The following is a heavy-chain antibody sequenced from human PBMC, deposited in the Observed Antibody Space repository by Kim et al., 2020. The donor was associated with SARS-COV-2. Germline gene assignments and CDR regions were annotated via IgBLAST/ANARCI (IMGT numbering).Heavy chain of an antibody. CDR3: VRADSMAGLYY. J-gene: IGHJ4*02. D-gene: IGHD6-19*01. CDR2: INSDGSIT. V-gene: IGHV3-74*01. CDR1: GFTFSSCW. Sequence: GGSLRLSCAASGFTFSSCWMHWVRQAPGKGLVWVSRINSDGSITTYADSVKGRLTISRDNAKNTLYLQMNSLRAEDTAVYYCVRADSMAGLYYWGQGTLATVSS.